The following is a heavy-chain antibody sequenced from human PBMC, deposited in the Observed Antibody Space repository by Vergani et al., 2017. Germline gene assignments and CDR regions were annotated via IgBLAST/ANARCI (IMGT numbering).Heavy chain of an antibody. CDR2: IIGSGGST. V-gene: IGHV3-23*01. J-gene: IGHJ4*02. Sequence: EVQLLESGGGLVQPGGSLRLSCAASGFIFSNYAMIWVRQAPGKGLEWVSAIIGSGGSTYYADSVKGRFTISRDNSKNTLYLQMNSLRAEDTAVYYCAKDLYDFWSGYYTGLGFDYWGQGTLVTVSS. CDR1: GFIFSNYA. D-gene: IGHD3-3*01. CDR3: AKDLYDFWSGYYTGLGFDY.